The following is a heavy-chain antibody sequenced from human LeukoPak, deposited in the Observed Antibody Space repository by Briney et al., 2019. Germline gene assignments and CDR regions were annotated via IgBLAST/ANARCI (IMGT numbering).Heavy chain of an antibody. Sequence: ASVRVSCKASGYTFTNHYIHWVRQAPGQGLEWMGWVNPATGTTKFPQKFQDRVTMTRDTSITTAYMELKSLTSGDTAVYYCAAISFNGYDWLDSWGQGTLVIVSS. J-gene: IGHJ4*02. CDR2: VNPATGTT. V-gene: IGHV1-2*02. D-gene: IGHD5-12*01. CDR1: GYTFTNHY. CDR3: AAISFNGYDWLDS.